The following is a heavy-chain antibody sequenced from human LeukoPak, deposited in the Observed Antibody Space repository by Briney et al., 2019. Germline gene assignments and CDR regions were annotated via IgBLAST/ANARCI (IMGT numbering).Heavy chain of an antibody. D-gene: IGHD1-26*01. CDR2: IIPIFGTA. CDR1: GGTFSSYA. V-gene: IGHV1-69*13. J-gene: IGHJ3*02. Sequence: ASVKVSCKASGGTFSSYAISWVRQAPGQGLEWMGGIIPIFGTANYAQKFQGRVTITADESTSTAYMELSSLRSEDTAVYYCAREIYSGSYRQPYGAFDIWGQGTMVTASS. CDR3: AREIYSGSYRQPYGAFDI.